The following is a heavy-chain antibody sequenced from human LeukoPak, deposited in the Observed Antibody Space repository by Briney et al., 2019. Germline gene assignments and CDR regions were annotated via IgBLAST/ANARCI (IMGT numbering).Heavy chain of an antibody. Sequence: GASVKVSCKASGYTFTGYYMHWVRQAPGQGLEWMGWINPNSGGTNYAQKFQGRVTMTRDTSISTAYMELSRLRSDDTAVYYCAKDQDGYYDSSGYSYWGQGTLVTVSS. V-gene: IGHV1-2*02. CDR3: AKDQDGYYDSSGYSY. D-gene: IGHD3-22*01. J-gene: IGHJ4*02. CDR2: INPNSGGT. CDR1: GYTFTGYY.